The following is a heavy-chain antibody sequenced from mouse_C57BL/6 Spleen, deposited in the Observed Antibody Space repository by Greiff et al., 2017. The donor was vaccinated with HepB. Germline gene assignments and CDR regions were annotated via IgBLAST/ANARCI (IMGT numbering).Heavy chain of an antibody. J-gene: IGHJ4*01. D-gene: IGHD1-1*01. CDR2: INPYNGGT. CDR1: GYTFTDYY. CDR3: ARGGYYYGSQYYAMDY. V-gene: IGHV1-19*01. Sequence: VQLQQSGPVLVKPGASVKMSCKASGYTFTDYYMNWVKQSHGKSLEWIGVINPYNGGTSYNQKFKGKATLTVDKSSSTAYMELNSLTSEDSAVYYCARGGYYYGSQYYAMDYWGQGASVTVSS.